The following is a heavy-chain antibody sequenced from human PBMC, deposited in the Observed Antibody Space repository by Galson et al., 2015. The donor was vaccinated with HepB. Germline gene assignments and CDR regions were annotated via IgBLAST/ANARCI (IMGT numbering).Heavy chain of an antibody. Sequence: SLRLSCAASGFTFSSYWMHWVRQVPGKGLVWVARVNSDGSSTTYADSVKGRFTISRDNVKNTLHLQVNSLRADDTAVYYCARSRAERAVAGTFDSWGQGTLVTVSS. D-gene: IGHD6-19*01. CDR3: ARSRAERAVAGTFDS. CDR2: VNSDGSST. CDR1: GFTFSSYW. J-gene: IGHJ4*02. V-gene: IGHV3-74*01.